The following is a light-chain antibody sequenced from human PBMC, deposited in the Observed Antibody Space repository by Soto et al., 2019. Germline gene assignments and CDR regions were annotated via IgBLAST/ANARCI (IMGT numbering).Light chain of an antibody. Sequence: EVVLTQSPATLSLSPGERAILSCRASQSVRSNLAWYQHKPGQPPRLLIYDASNRATGIPGRFSGSGVGTEFTITSRNLGPEDFGEYWGQERDTWPWPFGQGAKVEIK. CDR3: QERDTWPWP. CDR1: QSVRSN. J-gene: IGKJ1*01. V-gene: IGKV3-11*01. CDR2: DAS.